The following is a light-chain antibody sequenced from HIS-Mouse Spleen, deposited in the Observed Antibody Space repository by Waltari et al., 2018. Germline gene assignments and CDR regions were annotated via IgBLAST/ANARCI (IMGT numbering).Light chain of an antibody. V-gene: IGLV1-40*01. J-gene: IGLJ3*02. CDR1: SSNIGAGYD. Sequence: QSELTQPPSVSGAPGQRVTISCTGSSSNIGAGYDVLWYQQLPGTAPKLLIYVNSNRPSGVPDRFSGSKSGTSASLAITGLQAEDEADYYCQSYDSSLSGWVFGGGTKLTVL. CDR3: QSYDSSLSGWV. CDR2: VNS.